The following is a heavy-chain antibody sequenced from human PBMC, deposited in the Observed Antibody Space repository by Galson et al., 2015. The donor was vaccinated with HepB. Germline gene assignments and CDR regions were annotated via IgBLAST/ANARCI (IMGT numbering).Heavy chain of an antibody. CDR2: INSDGNTI. D-gene: IGHD3-3*01. CDR1: GFTFSTSW. CDR3: ARAGNYRFDF. J-gene: IGHJ4*02. Sequence: SLRLSCAASGFTFSTSWVHWVRQAPGEGLMWVSRINSDGNTIDYADFVRGRFTISRDNAKNTLYLQMSSLRADDTAIYYCARAGNYRFDFWGQGTLVTVSS. V-gene: IGHV3-74*01.